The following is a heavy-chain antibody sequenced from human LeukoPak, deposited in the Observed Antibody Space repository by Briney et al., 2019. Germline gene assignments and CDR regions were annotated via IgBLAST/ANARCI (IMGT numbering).Heavy chain of an antibody. V-gene: IGHV4-61*02. CDR3: LGYCSTASCLSDV. J-gene: IGHJ6*02. Sequence: SQTLSLTCTVSGGSISSGGYYWSWIRQPAGKGLEWIGRIQTSGSTNYNPSLRIRVTISADTPKNQFSMKVSSVTAADTAVYYCLGYCSTASCLSDVWGQGSTVTVSS. D-gene: IGHD2-2*01. CDR2: IQTSGST. CDR1: GGSISSGGYY.